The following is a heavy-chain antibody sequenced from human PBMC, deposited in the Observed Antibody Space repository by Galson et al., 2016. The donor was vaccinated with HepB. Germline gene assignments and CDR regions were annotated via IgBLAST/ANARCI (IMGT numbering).Heavy chain of an antibody. CDR1: GGSISSYF. CDR2: IYYTGST. J-gene: IGHJ4*02. D-gene: IGHD2/OR15-2a*01. Sequence: ETLSLTCTVSGGSISSYFWSWFRQPPGKGLDWIGYIYYTGSTNYNPSLKSRVTISVDTSKNQFSLKLSSVTAADTAVYYCADSFEQYFDSWGRGTLVTVSS. V-gene: IGHV4-59*08. CDR3: ADSFEQYFDS.